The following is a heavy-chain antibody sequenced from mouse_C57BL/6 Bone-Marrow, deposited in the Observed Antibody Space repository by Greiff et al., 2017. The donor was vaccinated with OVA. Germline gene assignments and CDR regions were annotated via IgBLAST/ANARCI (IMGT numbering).Heavy chain of an antibody. D-gene: IGHD1-1*01. Sequence: EVQLVESGGGLVKPGGSLKLSCAASGFTFSDYGMHWVRQAPEKGLEWVAYISSGSSTIYYADTVKGRFTISRDNAKNTLFQQMTSRGSEDTAMYYCARVDFYYYGSSEYFDVWGTGTTVTVSS. V-gene: IGHV5-17*01. CDR1: GFTFSDYG. CDR2: ISSGSSTI. J-gene: IGHJ1*03. CDR3: ARVDFYYYGSSEYFDV.